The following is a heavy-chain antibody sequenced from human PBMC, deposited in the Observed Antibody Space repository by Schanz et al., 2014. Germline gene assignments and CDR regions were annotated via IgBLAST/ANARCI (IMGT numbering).Heavy chain of an antibody. D-gene: IGHD1-1*01. V-gene: IGHV3-48*01. CDR1: GITFSSHS. Sequence: EVQLLESGGGLVEPGGSLRLSCAASGITFSSHSFNWVRQAPGKGLEWVSYVSRSTPDIYYADSVKGRFTISRDNAKNSLYLEMNSLRAEDTAVYYCTRDVRLDRRGNWFDPWGQGTLVTVSS. CDR2: VSRSTPDI. J-gene: IGHJ5*02. CDR3: TRDVRLDRRGNWFDP.